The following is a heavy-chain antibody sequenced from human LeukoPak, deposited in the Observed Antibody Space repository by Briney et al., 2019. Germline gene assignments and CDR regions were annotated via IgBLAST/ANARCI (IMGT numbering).Heavy chain of an antibody. CDR3: ARNDYYGSGSKRFDY. D-gene: IGHD3-10*01. Sequence: SETLSLTCTVSGGSISSSSYYWGWIRQPPGKGLEWTGSIYYSGSTYYNPSLKSRVTISVDTSKNQFSLKLSPVTAADTAVYYCARNDYYGSGSKRFDYWGQGTLVTVSS. J-gene: IGHJ4*02. CDR1: GGSISSSSYY. V-gene: IGHV4-39*01. CDR2: IYYSGST.